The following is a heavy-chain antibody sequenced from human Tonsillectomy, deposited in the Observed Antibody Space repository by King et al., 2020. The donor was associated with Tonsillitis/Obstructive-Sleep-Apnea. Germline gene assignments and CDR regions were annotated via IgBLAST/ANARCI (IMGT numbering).Heavy chain of an antibody. CDR2: LWFDETNK. Sequence: VQLVESGGGVVQPGRSLRLSCAASGFTFSNYGMHWVRQAPGRGLEWVAVLWFDETNKYYADSVKGRFTSSRDNSRNTLYLQRNSLRAEDTAVYYCARGQSLGSTTGGVGFDPWGQGTLVTVSS. V-gene: IGHV3-33*01. D-gene: IGHD1-1*01. J-gene: IGHJ5*02. CDR3: ARGQSLGSTTGGVGFDP. CDR1: GFTFSNYG.